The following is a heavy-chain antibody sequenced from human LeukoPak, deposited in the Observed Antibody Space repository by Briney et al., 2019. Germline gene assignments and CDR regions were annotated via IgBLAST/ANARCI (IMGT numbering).Heavy chain of an antibody. J-gene: IGHJ2*01. D-gene: IGHD4-17*01. Sequence: GASVKFSCKASGYTFTSYDINWVRQATGQGLEWMGWMNPNSGNTGYAQKFQGRVTMTRNTSISTAYMELSSLRSEDTAVYYCARGDSYGDETTLGYFDLWGRGTLVTVSS. CDR3: ARGDSYGDETTLGYFDL. V-gene: IGHV1-8*01. CDR1: GYTFTSYD. CDR2: MNPNSGNT.